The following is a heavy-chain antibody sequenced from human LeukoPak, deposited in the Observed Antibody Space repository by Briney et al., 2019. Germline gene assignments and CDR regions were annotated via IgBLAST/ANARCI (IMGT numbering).Heavy chain of an antibody. D-gene: IGHD3-22*01. Sequence: TGGSLRLSCAASGFTFSDYYMSWIRQAPGKGLEWVSYISSSGSTIYYADSVKGRFTISRDNAKNSLYLQMNSLRAEDTAVYYCARDRMIGAHVDFQHWGQGTLVTVSS. J-gene: IGHJ1*01. V-gene: IGHV3-11*01. CDR1: GFTFSDYY. CDR2: ISSSGSTI. CDR3: ARDRMIGAHVDFQH.